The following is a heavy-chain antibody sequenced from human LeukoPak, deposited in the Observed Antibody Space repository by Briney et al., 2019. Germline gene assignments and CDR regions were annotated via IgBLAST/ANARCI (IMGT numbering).Heavy chain of an antibody. CDR3: VCFSHYDILTGLRNWFDP. J-gene: IGHJ5*02. CDR2: IKQDGSEK. V-gene: IGHV3-7*03. Sequence: GGSLRLSCAASGFSFSSYWMSWVRQAPGKGLEWVANIKQDGSEKYYVDSVKGRFTISRDNAKNSLFLHMNSLRAEDTAQYSCVCFSHYDILTGLRNWFDPWGQGTLVTVSS. D-gene: IGHD3-9*01. CDR1: GFSFSSYW.